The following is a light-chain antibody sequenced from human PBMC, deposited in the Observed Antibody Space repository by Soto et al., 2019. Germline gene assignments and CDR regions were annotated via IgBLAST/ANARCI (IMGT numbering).Light chain of an antibody. CDR1: QSVSSSY. CDR3: HQYDSSPLT. V-gene: IGKV3-20*01. CDR2: GAS. Sequence: EIGLTQSPATLSLSPGERATLSCRASQSVSSSYLARYQQKPGQAPRLLIYGASSRATGIPDRFSGSASGTDFTLTISRLEPEDFAVYYCHQYDSSPLTFGGGTKVEIK. J-gene: IGKJ4*01.